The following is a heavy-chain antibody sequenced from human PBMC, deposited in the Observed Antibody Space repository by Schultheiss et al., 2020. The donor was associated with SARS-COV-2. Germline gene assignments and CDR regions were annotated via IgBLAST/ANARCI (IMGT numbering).Heavy chain of an antibody. CDR3: ARATGVTSHDY. J-gene: IGHJ4*02. Sequence: SQTLSLTCTVSGGSVSSGNSYWTWIRQPPGKGLEWIGEINHSGSTNYNPSLKSRITISLDTSENQFSMKLSSVTAADTAVYYCARATGVTSHDYWGRGTLVTVSS. CDR2: INHSGST. D-gene: IGHD7-27*01. CDR1: GGSVSSGNSY. V-gene: IGHV4-61*01.